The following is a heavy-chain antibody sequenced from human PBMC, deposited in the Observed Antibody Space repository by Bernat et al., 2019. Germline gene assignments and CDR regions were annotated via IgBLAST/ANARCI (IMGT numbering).Heavy chain of an antibody. J-gene: IGHJ4*02. CDR3: ARDPQYSSSACFDY. Sequence: EVQLVESGGGLVKPGGSLRLSCAASGFTFSSYSMNWVRQAPGKGLEWVSSISSSSSYIYYADSVKGRFTISRDNSKNTLYLQMNSLRAEDTAVYYCARDPQYSSSACFDYWGQGTLVTVSS. CDR2: ISSSSSYI. V-gene: IGHV3-21*01. CDR1: GFTFSSYS. D-gene: IGHD6-6*01.